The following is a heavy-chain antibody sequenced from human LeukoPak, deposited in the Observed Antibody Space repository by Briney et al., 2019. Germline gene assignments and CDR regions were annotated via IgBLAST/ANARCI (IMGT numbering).Heavy chain of an antibody. J-gene: IGHJ4*02. CDR2: ISYSGYT. CDR1: GGSIRSYY. V-gene: IGHV4-59*01. D-gene: IGHD4-23*01. Sequence: SETLSLTCTVFGGSIRSYYWNWIRQAPGKGLEWVGFISYSGYTSYSPSLKSRVAISVDTAKSQFSLRLNSMTAADTAIYYCARGRNDNGGMFFDSWAQGTWSPSPQ. CDR3: ARGRNDNGGMFFDS.